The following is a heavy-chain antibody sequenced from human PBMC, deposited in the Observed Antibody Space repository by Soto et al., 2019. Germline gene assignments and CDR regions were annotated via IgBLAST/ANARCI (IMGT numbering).Heavy chain of an antibody. CDR3: ARWDSYDILTGYYEPFDY. D-gene: IGHD3-9*01. Sequence: ASVKVSCKASGYTFTGYGISWVRQAPGQGLEWMGWISAYNGNTNYAQKLQGRVTMTTDTSTSTAYMELRSLRSDDTAVYYCARWDSYDILTGYYEPFDYWGQGTLVTVS. CDR1: GYTFTGYG. V-gene: IGHV1-18*01. J-gene: IGHJ4*02. CDR2: ISAYNGNT.